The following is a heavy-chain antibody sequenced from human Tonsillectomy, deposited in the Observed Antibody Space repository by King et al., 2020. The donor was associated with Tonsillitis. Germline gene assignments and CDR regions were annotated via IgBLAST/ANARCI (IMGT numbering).Heavy chain of an antibody. J-gene: IGHJ4*02. CDR3: AKDPDYDFWSGRSTTFDY. Sequence: VQLVEPGGGLVQPGGSLRLSCAAGGFNFDNYAMSWVRQTPGRWLEWVSSIRGSGSGAYYADSVKGRFTISRDNSENILYLQMNSLRAEDTAVYYCAKDPDYDFWSGRSTTFDYWGQGILVSVSS. CDR2: IRGSGSGA. V-gene: IGHV3-23*04. D-gene: IGHD3-3*01. CDR1: GFNFDNYA.